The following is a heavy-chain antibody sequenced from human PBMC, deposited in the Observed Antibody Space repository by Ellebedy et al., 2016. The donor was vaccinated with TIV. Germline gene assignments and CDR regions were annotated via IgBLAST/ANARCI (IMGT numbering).Heavy chain of an antibody. CDR2: ISAYNGNT. Sequence: ASVKVSCKASGYTFTSYGISWVRRAPGQGLEWMGWISAYNGNTNYAQKLQGRVTMTKETSTSTAYMELRSLRSDDTAVYYCARFHPSDSSGYYGVDYWGQGTLATVSS. D-gene: IGHD3-22*01. CDR1: GYTFTSYG. J-gene: IGHJ4*02. V-gene: IGHV1-18*01. CDR3: ARFHPSDSSGYYGVDY.